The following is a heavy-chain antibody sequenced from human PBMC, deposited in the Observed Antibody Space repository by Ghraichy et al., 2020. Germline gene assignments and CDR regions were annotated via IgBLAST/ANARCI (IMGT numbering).Heavy chain of an antibody. V-gene: IGHV3-66*01. D-gene: IGHD5-24*01. CDR3: ARGEATDGTLLVY. J-gene: IGHJ4*02. Sequence: GESLRLSCAASGFTVSSNYMSWVRQAPGKGLEWVSVIYSGGSTYYADSVRGRFTISRDNPKSTLYLQMNSLRVEDTAVYYCARGEATDGTLLVYWGQGTLVTVSS. CDR1: GFTVSSNY. CDR2: IYSGGST.